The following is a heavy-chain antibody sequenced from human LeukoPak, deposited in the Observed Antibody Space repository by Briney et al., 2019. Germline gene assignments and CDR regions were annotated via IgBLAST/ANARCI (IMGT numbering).Heavy chain of an antibody. V-gene: IGHV3-23*01. CDR1: GFTFSSYA. CDR3: AKDGGRIAAAGTASYYGMDV. CDR2: ISGSGGST. Sequence: GGSLRLSCAASGFTFSSYAVSWVRQAPGKGLEWVSAISGSGGSTYYADSVKGRFTISRDNSKNTLYLQMNSLRAEDTAVYYCAKDGGRIAAAGTASYYGMDVWGQGTTVTVSS. J-gene: IGHJ6*02. D-gene: IGHD6-13*01.